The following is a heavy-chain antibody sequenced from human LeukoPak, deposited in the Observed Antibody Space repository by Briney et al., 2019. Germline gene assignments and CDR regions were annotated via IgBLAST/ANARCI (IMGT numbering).Heavy chain of an antibody. CDR1: GGSISSYY. CDR2: IYYSGST. V-gene: IGHV4-59*01. Sequence: SETLSLTCTVSGGSISSYYWSWIRQPPGKGLEWIGYIYYSGSTNYNPSLKSRVTISVDTSKNQFSLKLSSVTAADTAVYYCARDHLSDYGDPGWFDPWGQGTLVTVSS. D-gene: IGHD4-17*01. J-gene: IGHJ5*02. CDR3: ARDHLSDYGDPGWFDP.